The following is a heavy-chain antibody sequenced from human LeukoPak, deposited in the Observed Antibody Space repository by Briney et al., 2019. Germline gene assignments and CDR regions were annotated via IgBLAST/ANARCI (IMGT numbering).Heavy chain of an antibody. D-gene: IGHD6-19*01. CDR3: ARAAVAGSIIY. V-gene: IGHV3-21*01. Sequence: GGSLRLSCAASGFTFSSYSMNWVRQAPGKGLEWVSSISSSSSYIYYADPVKGRFTISRDNAKNSLYLQMNSLRAEDTAVYYCARAAVAGSIIYWGQGTLVTVSS. CDR1: GFTFSSYS. J-gene: IGHJ4*02. CDR2: ISSSSSYI.